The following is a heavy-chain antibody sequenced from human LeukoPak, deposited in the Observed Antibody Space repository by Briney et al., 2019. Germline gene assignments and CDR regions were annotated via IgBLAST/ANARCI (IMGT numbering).Heavy chain of an antibody. Sequence: PSETLSLTCTVSGGSISSYYWSWIRQPPGKGLEWIGYVFYSGTTNYNPSLRSRATISVHTSKNQFSLKLNSATAADTAVYYCARRTPGGPFDYWGQGTLVTVSS. D-gene: IGHD3-10*01. J-gene: IGHJ4*02. CDR1: GGSISSYY. V-gene: IGHV4-59*08. CDR3: ARRTPGGPFDY. CDR2: VFYSGTT.